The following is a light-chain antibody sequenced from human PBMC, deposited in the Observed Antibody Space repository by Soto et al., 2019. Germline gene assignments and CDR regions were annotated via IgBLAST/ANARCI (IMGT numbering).Light chain of an antibody. Sequence: QSVLTQPASVSGSHGQSITLSCTGTSSDVGGYNYVSWYQQHPGKAPKLMIYDVSNRPSGVSNRFSGSKSGNTASLTISGLQAEDEADYYCSSYRSSSKRVFGTGTKVTVL. CDR1: SSDVGGYNY. J-gene: IGLJ1*01. CDR3: SSYRSSSKRV. CDR2: DVS. V-gene: IGLV2-14*03.